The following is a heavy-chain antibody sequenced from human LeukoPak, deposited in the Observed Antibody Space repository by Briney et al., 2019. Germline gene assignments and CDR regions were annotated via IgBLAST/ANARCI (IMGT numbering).Heavy chain of an antibody. CDR1: GGSISSSNYY. D-gene: IGHD3-10*01. CDR2: FYYSGST. CDR3: GRWFGEFYGMDV. Sequence: SETLSLTCTVSGGSISSSNYYWGWIRQPPGKGLEWIGSFYYSGSTYYNPSLKSRVTISVDTSKNQFSLKLSSVTAADTAVYYCGRWFGEFYGMDVWGQGTTVTVSS. V-gene: IGHV4-39*07. J-gene: IGHJ6*02.